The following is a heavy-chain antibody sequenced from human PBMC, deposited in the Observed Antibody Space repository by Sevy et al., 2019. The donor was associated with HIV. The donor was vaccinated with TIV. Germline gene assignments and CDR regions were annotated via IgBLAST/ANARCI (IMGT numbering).Heavy chain of an antibody. V-gene: IGHV3-9*01. Sequence: GGSLRLSCAASGFPFNDHAMHWVRLVPGKGLEWVSVISWNSRNIGYADSVKGRFTISRDNTRHSVYLEMNSLRPEDTALYYCAKDINRGCDGVNCYSYYYYFYGLDVWGQGTTVTVSS. CDR1: GFPFNDHA. D-gene: IGHD2-21*01. CDR2: ISWNSRNI. J-gene: IGHJ6*02. CDR3: AKDINRGCDGVNCYSYYYYFYGLDV.